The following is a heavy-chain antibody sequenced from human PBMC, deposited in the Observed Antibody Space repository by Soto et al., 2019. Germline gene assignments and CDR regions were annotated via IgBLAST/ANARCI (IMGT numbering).Heavy chain of an antibody. CDR3: GKDRYDSRGMDV. Sequence: GGSLRLSCAASGFTFSSYGMHWVRQAPGKGLEWVAVISYDGSNKYYADSVKGRFTISRDNSKNTLYLQMNSLRAEDTAVYYCGKDRYDSRGMDVWGQGTTVTVS. J-gene: IGHJ6*02. CDR1: GFTFSSYG. D-gene: IGHD1-20*01. V-gene: IGHV3-30*18. CDR2: ISYDGSNK.